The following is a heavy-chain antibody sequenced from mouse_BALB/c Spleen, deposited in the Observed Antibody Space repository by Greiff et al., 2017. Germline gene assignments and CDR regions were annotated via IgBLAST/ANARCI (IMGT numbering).Heavy chain of an antibody. CDR1: GYTFTSYW. Sequence: QVQLQQSGAELARPGASVKLSCKASGYTFTSYWMQWVKQRPGQGLEWIGAIYPGDGDTRYTQKFKGKATLTADKSSSTAYMQLSSLASEDSAVYYCARVDYWGQGTTLTVSS. CDR2: IYPGDGDT. J-gene: IGHJ2*01. V-gene: IGHV1-87*01. CDR3: ARVDY.